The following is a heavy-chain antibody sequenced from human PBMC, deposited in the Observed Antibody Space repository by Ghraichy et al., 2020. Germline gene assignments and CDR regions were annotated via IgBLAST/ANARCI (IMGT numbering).Heavy chain of an antibody. CDR2: ISSSGSAI. Sequence: RGPGGGLGGVSYISSSGSAIDDADSGQGRFAISRDNAKNSLYLQMNSLRAEDTAVYYCARDRLKVTTGYYFDYWGQGTLVTVSS. J-gene: IGHJ4*02. V-gene: IGHV3-48*03. D-gene: IGHD4-17*01. CDR3: ARDRLKVTTGYYFDY.